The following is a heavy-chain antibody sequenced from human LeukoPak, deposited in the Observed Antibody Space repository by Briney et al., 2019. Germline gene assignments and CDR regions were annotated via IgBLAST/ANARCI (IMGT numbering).Heavy chain of an antibody. CDR2: IYHSGST. V-gene: IGHV4-38-2*02. J-gene: IGHJ5*02. D-gene: IGHD3-10*01. CDR1: GYSISSGYY. CDR3: ARVNYYGSGNWFDP. Sequence: SGTLSLTCTVSGYSISSGYYWGWIRQPPGKGLDWIGSIYHSGSTYYNPSLKSRVTISVDTSKNQFSLKLSSVAAADTAVYYCARVNYYGSGNWFDPWGQGTLVTVSS.